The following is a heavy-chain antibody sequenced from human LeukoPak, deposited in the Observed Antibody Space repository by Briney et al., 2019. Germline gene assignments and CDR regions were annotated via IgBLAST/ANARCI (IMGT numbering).Heavy chain of an antibody. V-gene: IGHV4-59*01. CDR2: IYYSGST. CDR1: GGSISSYY. D-gene: IGHD3-9*01. CDR3: ARGLYYDILTGYYFGTYGMDV. J-gene: IGHJ6*02. Sequence: SETLSLTCTVSGGSISSYYWSWIRQPPGKGLEWIGYIYYSGSTNYNPSLKSRVTISVDTSKNQFSLKLSSVTAADTAVYYCARGLYYDILTGYYFGTYGMDVWGQGTTVTVSS.